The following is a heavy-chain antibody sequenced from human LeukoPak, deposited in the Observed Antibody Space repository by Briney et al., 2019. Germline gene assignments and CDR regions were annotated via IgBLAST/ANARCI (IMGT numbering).Heavy chain of an antibody. CDR3: ARHKISWAFDI. CDR1: GGSISSSSYY. Sequence: SETLSLTCTVSGGSISSSSYYWGWIRRPPWKGLEWIGSIYYSGSTYYNPSLKSRVTISVDTSKNQFSLKLSSVTAADTAVYYCARHKISWAFDIWGQGTMVTVSS. D-gene: IGHD2-15*01. V-gene: IGHV4-39*01. CDR2: IYYSGST. J-gene: IGHJ3*02.